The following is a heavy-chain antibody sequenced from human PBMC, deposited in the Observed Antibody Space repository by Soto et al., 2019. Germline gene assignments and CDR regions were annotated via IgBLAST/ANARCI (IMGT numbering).Heavy chain of an antibody. CDR2: IVVGSGNT. V-gene: IGHV1-58*01. CDR3: AAPLIAARPLPDY. J-gene: IGHJ4*02. D-gene: IGHD6-6*01. Sequence: ASVKVSCKASGFTFTSSAVQWVRQARGQRLEWIGWIVVGSGNTNYAQKFQERVTITRDMSTSTAYMELSSLRSEDTAVYYCAAPLIAARPLPDYWGQGILVTVSS. CDR1: GFTFTSSA.